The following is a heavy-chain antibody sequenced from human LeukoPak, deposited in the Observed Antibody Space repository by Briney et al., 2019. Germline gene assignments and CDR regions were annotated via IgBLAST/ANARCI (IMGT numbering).Heavy chain of an antibody. CDR3: ARSPRSGRNLGYGMDV. CDR2: INHSGRT. V-gene: IGHV4-34*01. Sequence: SETLSLTCAVYGGSFSGYYWSWIRQPPGKGLEWIGEINHSGRTNYNPSLKSRVTISVDTSKNQFSLKLSSVTAADTAVYYCARSPRSGRNLGYGMDVWGQGTTVTVSS. J-gene: IGHJ6*02. D-gene: IGHD2-15*01. CDR1: GGSFSGYY.